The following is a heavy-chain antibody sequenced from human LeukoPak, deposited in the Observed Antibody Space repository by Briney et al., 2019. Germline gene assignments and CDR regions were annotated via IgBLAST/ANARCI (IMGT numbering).Heavy chain of an antibody. D-gene: IGHD4-17*01. CDR3: AKSDYGDYDAFDV. J-gene: IGHJ3*01. CDR2: ISGSGGST. V-gene: IGHV3-23*01. Sequence: GGSLRLSCAASGFTFSSYVMSWVRQAPGKGPEWVSTISGSGGSTYYADSVKGRSTISRDNFKKTLYLEMDSLRAEDTGVYYCAKSDYGDYDAFDVWGQGTMVTVSS. CDR1: GFTFSSYV.